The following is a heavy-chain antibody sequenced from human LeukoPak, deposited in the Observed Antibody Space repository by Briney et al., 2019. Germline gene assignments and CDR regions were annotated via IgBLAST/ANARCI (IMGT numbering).Heavy chain of an antibody. CDR3: ARLRFDFWSGYTHPYFDY. CDR1: GGSISSSSYS. CDR2: IYYSVTT. D-gene: IGHD3-3*01. Sequence: SETLSLTCTVSGGSISSSSYSWGWIRQPPGKGLEWIGSIYYSVTTYYNPSLKSRVTISVDTSKNQFSLKLRYVAATDTAVYFCARLRFDFWSGYTHPYFDYWGQGTLVTVSS. V-gene: IGHV4-39*01. J-gene: IGHJ4*02.